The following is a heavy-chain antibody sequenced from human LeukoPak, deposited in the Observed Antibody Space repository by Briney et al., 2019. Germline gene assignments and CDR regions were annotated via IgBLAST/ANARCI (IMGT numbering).Heavy chain of an antibody. CDR2: ISSSSSYI. J-gene: IGHJ4*02. Sequence: GGSLRLSCAASGFTFSSYSMNWVRQAPGKGLEWVSSISSSSSYIYYADSVKGRFTISRDNAKNSLYLQMNSLRAEDTAVYYCARGKDSYYDFWSGYPFDYWGQGTLVTVSS. D-gene: IGHD3-3*01. CDR1: GFTFSSYS. CDR3: ARGKDSYYDFWSGYPFDY. V-gene: IGHV3-21*01.